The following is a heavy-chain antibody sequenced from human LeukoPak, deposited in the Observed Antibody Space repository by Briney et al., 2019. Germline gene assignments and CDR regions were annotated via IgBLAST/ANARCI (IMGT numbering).Heavy chain of an antibody. CDR1: GFTFSSYD. D-gene: IGHD1-26*01. CDR3: AKDRASGTYFDY. Sequence: GGSLRLSCAASGFTFSSYDMSWVRQGPGKGLEWVSAISGSGGSTYFADSLKGRFTISRDNSKNTVYLQMNSLRAEDTAVYYCAKDRASGTYFDYWGQGTLVTVSS. CDR2: ISGSGGST. V-gene: IGHV3-23*01. J-gene: IGHJ4*02.